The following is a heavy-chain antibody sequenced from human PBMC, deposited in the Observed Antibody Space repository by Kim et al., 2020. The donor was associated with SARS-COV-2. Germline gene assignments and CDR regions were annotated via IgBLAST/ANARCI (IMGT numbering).Heavy chain of an antibody. V-gene: IGHV3-74*01. D-gene: IGHD2-15*01. CDR2: INTGGSTT. CDR3: AREDRRSVYFDN. J-gene: IGHJ4*02. CDR1: GFTFSLYW. Sequence: GGSLRLSCAASGFTFSLYWMHWVRQVPGKGLVWVSRINTGGSTTSYADSVKGRFSISRDNAKNTLYLQMNSLRAEDTAVYYCAREDRRSVYFDNWGQGALVTVSS.